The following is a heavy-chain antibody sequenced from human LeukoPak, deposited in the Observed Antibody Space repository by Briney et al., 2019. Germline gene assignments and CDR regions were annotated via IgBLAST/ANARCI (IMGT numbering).Heavy chain of an antibody. V-gene: IGHV5-51*01. Sequence: GESLKISCKGSGYSFTSYWIGWVRQMPGKGLEWMGIIYPGDSDTRYSPSLQGQVTISADKSISTAYLQWSSLKASDTAMYYCARRGSSSWFDTFNWFDPWGQGTLVTVSS. CDR2: IYPGDSDT. CDR3: ARRGSSSWFDTFNWFDP. CDR1: GYSFTSYW. D-gene: IGHD6-13*01. J-gene: IGHJ5*02.